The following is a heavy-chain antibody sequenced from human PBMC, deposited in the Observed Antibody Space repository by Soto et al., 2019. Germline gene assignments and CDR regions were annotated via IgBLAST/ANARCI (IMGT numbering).Heavy chain of an antibody. D-gene: IGHD5-12*01. CDR2: IYYRANP. J-gene: IGHJ4*02. Sequence: QVQLQESGPGLVKPSETLSLTCTVSGWSINTYYWSWIRQPPVKGLEWIGYIYYRANPNYNHSLKSRVTISQDTSKNQFSLKLSSVTAADTAVYYCSRHYGDGYDYVDYWGQGTLVTVSS. CDR3: SRHYGDGYDYVDY. V-gene: IGHV4-59*08. CDR1: GWSINTYY.